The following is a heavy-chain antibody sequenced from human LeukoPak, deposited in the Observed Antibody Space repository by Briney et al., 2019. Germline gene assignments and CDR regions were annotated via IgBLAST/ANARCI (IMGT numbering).Heavy chain of an antibody. J-gene: IGHJ4*02. Sequence: ASVKVSCKASGGTFSSYAISWVRQAPGHGLEWMGRIIPILGIANYAQKFQGRVTITADKSTSTAYMELSSLRSEDTAVYYCATLRYCSSTSCFTRPLDYWGQGTLVTVSS. CDR1: GGTFSSYA. CDR3: ATLRYCSSTSCFTRPLDY. V-gene: IGHV1-69*04. CDR2: IIPILGIA. D-gene: IGHD2-2*01.